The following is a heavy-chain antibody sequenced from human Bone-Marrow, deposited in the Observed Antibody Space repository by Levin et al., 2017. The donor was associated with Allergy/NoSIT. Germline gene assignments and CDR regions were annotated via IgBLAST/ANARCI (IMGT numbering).Heavy chain of an antibody. Sequence: SETLSLTCTVYGGSFSGYYLNWIRHPPGKGLEWIGEINHSGITNYNPSLTTRVTISQDTSKKQISLRLTSVTAADTAVYYCTRGRSSYYPNDAFDIWGRGTIVTVSS. D-gene: IGHD1-26*01. CDR3: TRGRSSYYPNDAFDI. V-gene: IGHV4-34*01. CDR1: GGSFSGYY. CDR2: INHSGIT. J-gene: IGHJ3*02.